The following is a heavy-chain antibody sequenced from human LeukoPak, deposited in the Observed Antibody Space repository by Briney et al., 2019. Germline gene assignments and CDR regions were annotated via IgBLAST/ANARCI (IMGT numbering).Heavy chain of an antibody. Sequence: GGSLRLSCAASGFTFSSYGMHWVRQAPGKGLEWVAFIRYDGSNKYYADSVKGRFTISRDNSKNTLYLQMNSLRAEDTAVYYCARELDYSFDYWGQGTLVTVSS. CDR1: GFTFSSYG. V-gene: IGHV3-30*02. D-gene: IGHD2-21*01. J-gene: IGHJ4*02. CDR3: ARELDYSFDY. CDR2: IRYDGSNK.